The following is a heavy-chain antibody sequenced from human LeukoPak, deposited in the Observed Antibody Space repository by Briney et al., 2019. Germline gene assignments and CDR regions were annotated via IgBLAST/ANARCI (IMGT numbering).Heavy chain of an antibody. CDR1: GYTFDNYW. CDR3: ATLYAQFYDF. Sequence: GESLKISCKASGYTFDNYWISWVRLMPGKGLEWMGIIYPGDSNARYNPSFQGHVTMSVDRSIDTAYLQWSSLQASDTATYYCATLYAQFYDFWGQGTLVTVSS. J-gene: IGHJ4*02. V-gene: IGHV5-51*01. D-gene: IGHD2-8*01. CDR2: IYPGDSNA.